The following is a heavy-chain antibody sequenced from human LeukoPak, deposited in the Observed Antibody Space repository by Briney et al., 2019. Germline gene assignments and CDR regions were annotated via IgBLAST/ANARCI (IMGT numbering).Heavy chain of an antibody. Sequence: ASVKVSCKASGSTFTSYGISWMRQAPGQGLEWMGWISAYSGNTNYAQKLQGRVTMTTDTSTSTAYVELRSLRSDDTAVYYSARYFGGGRATNGFDYWGEGTLVTVSS. CDR2: ISAYSGNT. V-gene: IGHV1-18*01. D-gene: IGHD2-8*01. J-gene: IGHJ4*02. CDR1: GSTFTSYG. CDR3: ARYFGGGRATNGFDY.